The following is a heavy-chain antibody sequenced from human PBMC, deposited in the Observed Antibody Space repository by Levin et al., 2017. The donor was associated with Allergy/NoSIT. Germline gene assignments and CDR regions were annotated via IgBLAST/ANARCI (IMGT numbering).Heavy chain of an antibody. Sequence: ASVKVSCKASGYTFTSYGISWVRQAPGQGLEWMGWISAYNGNTNYAQKLQGRVTMTTDTSTSTAYMELRSLRSDDTAVYYCARAVARRYCSSTSCSKVMYNWFDPWGQGTLVTVSS. D-gene: IGHD2-2*01. CDR3: ARAVARRYCSSTSCSKVMYNWFDP. V-gene: IGHV1-18*01. CDR1: GYTFTSYG. CDR2: ISAYNGNT. J-gene: IGHJ5*02.